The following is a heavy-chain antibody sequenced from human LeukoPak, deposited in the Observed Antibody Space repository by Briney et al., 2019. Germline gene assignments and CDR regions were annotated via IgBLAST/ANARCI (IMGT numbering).Heavy chain of an antibody. CDR1: GGSISSGDYY. CDR2: IYYSGST. V-gene: IGHV4-30-4*01. Sequence: PSETLSLTCTVSGGSISSGDYYWSWIRQPPGKGLEWIGYIYYSGSTYYNPSLKSRVTISVDTSKNQFSLKLSSVTAADTAVYYCARVIGPADPCFDYWGQGTLVTVSS. J-gene: IGHJ4*02. CDR3: ARVIGPADPCFDY. D-gene: IGHD2/OR15-2a*01.